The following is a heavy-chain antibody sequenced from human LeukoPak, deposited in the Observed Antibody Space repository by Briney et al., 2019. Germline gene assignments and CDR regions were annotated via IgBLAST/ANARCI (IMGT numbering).Heavy chain of an antibody. J-gene: IGHJ4*02. CDR1: GFTFSSYA. CDR3: ARGGLTSSWFEY. CDR2: ISAGGGST. Sequence: GGSLRLSCAASGFTFSSYAMTWVRQAPGKGLEWVSAISAGGGSTYYADSAKGRFTISRDNSKNTLYLQMNSLRVEDTAVYYCARGGLTSSWFEYWGQGTLVTVAS. V-gene: IGHV3-23*01. D-gene: IGHD6-13*01.